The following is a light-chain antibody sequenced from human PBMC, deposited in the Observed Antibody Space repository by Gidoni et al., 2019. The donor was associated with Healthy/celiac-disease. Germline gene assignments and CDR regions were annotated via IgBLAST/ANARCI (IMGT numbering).Light chain of an antibody. J-gene: IGKJ2*01. CDR1: QSISSY. CDR2: AAS. Sequence: IQMTQSPSSLSASVGDRVTITGRASQSISSYLNSYQQKPGKAPKLLIYAASSVQSGVPSRCSGSGSGTDFTLTSSRLQPEDFATYYCQQADTFGQGTKLEIK. CDR3: QQADT. V-gene: IGKV1-39*01.